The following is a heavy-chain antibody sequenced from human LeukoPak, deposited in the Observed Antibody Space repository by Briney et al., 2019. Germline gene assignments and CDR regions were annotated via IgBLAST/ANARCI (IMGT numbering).Heavy chain of an antibody. Sequence: SETLSLTCDVYGGSFSGYYWSWIRQPPGKGLEWVGQIYYRGTTNYNPSLKSRVTISIDTSKNQFSLKLNSVTATDTAVYYCAAESERWLLRSWGQGTLVTVSS. CDR1: GGSFSGYY. V-gene: IGHV4-59*03. CDR2: IYYRGTT. CDR3: AAESERWLLRS. J-gene: IGHJ4*02. D-gene: IGHD6-19*01.